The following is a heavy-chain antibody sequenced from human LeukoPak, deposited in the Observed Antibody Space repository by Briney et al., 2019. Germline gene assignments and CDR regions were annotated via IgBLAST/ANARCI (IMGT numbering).Heavy chain of an antibody. CDR1: GFTFNDYY. CDR3: ARGRDILTGYYKGNWFDP. J-gene: IGHJ5*02. V-gene: IGHV3-33*08. CDR2: IWYDGSNK. D-gene: IGHD3-9*01. Sequence: PGGSLRLSCAASGFTFNDYYMSWIRQAPGKGLEWVAVIWYDGSNKYYADSVKGRFTISRDNSKNTLYLQMNSLRAEDTAVYYCARGRDILTGYYKGNWFDPWGQGTLVTVSS.